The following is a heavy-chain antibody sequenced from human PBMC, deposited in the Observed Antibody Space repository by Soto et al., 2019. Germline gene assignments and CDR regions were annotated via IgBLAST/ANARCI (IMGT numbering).Heavy chain of an antibody. D-gene: IGHD5-18*01. J-gene: IGHJ3*02. CDR2: ISWNSGSI. Sequence: GGSLRLSCAASGFTFDDYAMHWVRQAPGKGLEWVSGISWNSGSIGYADSVKGRFTISRDNAKNSLYLQMNSLRAEDTALYYCAKGVRVDTAMVMGFAFDIWGQGTMVTVSS. CDR3: AKGVRVDTAMVMGFAFDI. V-gene: IGHV3-9*01. CDR1: GFTFDDYA.